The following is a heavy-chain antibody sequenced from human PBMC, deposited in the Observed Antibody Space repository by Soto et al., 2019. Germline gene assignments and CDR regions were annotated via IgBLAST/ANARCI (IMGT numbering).Heavy chain of an antibody. J-gene: IGHJ4*02. Sequence: LRVWSGAAGGNCRGYAGSWVRQATGKGLEWVSTISGSGGSTYYADSVKGRFTISRDNSKNTLYLQMNSLRAEDTAVYFCALSGYYYDSSGYSSHWGQGTLVTVSS. CDR3: ALSGYYYDSSGYSSH. CDR1: GGNCRGYA. CDR2: ISGSGGST. D-gene: IGHD3-22*01. V-gene: IGHV3-23*01.